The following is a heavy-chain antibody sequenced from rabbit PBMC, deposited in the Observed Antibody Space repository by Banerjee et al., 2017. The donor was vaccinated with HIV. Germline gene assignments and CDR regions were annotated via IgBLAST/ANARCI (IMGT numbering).Heavy chain of an antibody. Sequence: QSLEESGGDLVKPGASLTLTCTPSGFFFSYTDWICWVRQAPGKGLEWIACVDVGSSGSTYYASWAKGRFTISKTSSTTVTLQMTSLTDADTATYFCGRDRGVGYDLNLWGPGTLVTVS. V-gene: IGHV1S40*01. CDR2: VDVGSSGST. CDR1: GFFFSYTDW. CDR3: GRDRGVGYDLNL. D-gene: IGHD6-1*01. J-gene: IGHJ4*01.